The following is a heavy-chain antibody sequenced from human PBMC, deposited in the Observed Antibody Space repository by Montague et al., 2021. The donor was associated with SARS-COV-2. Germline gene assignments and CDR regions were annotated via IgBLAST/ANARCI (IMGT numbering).Heavy chain of an antibody. CDR1: GGSLSGYY. Sequence: SETLSLTCAVYGGSLSGYYWSWIRQSLGQGLELIGEINHSGSTNYNPSLKSRVTISVDMSKTQFSLELSSVTAADTAVYYCARGSSSRVMVRGKLQYWGQGALVIVSS. J-gene: IGHJ4*02. D-gene: IGHD3-10*01. CDR2: INHSGST. CDR3: ARGSSSRVMVRGKLQY. V-gene: IGHV4-34*01.